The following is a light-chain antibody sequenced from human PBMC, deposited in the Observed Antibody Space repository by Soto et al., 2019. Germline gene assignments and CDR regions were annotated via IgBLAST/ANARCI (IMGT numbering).Light chain of an antibody. V-gene: IGKV1-5*02. Sequence: IQMTQSASTLSASVGDRVTIICRASQSISSWLAWYQQKPGKAPKLLIYDASSLESGVPSRFSGSGSGTEFTLTISSLQPDDFATYYCQQYNSYSTFGQGTKVDIK. CDR1: QSISSW. J-gene: IGKJ1*01. CDR3: QQYNSYST. CDR2: DAS.